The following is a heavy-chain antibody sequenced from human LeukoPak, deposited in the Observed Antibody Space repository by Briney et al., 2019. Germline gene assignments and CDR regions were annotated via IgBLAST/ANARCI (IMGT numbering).Heavy chain of an antibody. J-gene: IGHJ6*04. Sequence: PSETLSLTCTVSGYSISSSYYWSWIRQPPGKGLEWIGYIYYSGSTNYNPSLKSRVTISVDTSKNQFSLKLSSVTAADTAVYYCARDGEYDSSGYRAWKVWGKGTTVTVSS. D-gene: IGHD3-22*01. V-gene: IGHV4-61*01. CDR1: GYSISSSYY. CDR2: IYYSGST. CDR3: ARDGEYDSSGYRAWKV.